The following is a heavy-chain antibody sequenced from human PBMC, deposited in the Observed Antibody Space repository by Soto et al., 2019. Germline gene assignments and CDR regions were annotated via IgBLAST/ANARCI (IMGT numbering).Heavy chain of an antibody. D-gene: IGHD6-19*01. Sequence: QVQLVGSGGGVVQPGRSLRLSCAASGFTFSSYAMHWVRQAPGKGLEWVAVISYDGSNKYYADSVKGRFTISRDNSKNTLYLQMNSLRAEDTAVYYCARESSGWDAFDIWGQGTMVTVSS. J-gene: IGHJ3*02. CDR2: ISYDGSNK. V-gene: IGHV3-30-3*01. CDR3: ARESSGWDAFDI. CDR1: GFTFSSYA.